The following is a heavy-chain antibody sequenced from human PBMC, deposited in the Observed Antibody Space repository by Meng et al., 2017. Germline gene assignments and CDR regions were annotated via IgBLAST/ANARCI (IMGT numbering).Heavy chain of an antibody. D-gene: IGHD3-22*01. J-gene: IGHJ4*02. V-gene: IGHV4-30-2*01. CDR3: ARDGGSYDSSGYYY. CDR1: GGSISSGGYS. Sequence: PQLQESGSGLVKPSQTLPLPFPVSGGSISSGGYSWSWIRQPPGKGLEWIGYIYHSGSTYYNPSLKSRVTISVDRSKNQFSLKLSSVTAADTAVYYCARDGGSYDSSGYYYWGQGTLVTVSS. CDR2: IYHSGST.